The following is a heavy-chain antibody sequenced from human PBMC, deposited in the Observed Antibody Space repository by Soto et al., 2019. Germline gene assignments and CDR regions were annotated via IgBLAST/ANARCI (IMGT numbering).Heavy chain of an antibody. V-gene: IGHV3-30*18. CDR2: ISFDGNKQ. CDR1: GFSFSSYG. D-gene: IGHD3-22*01. CDR3: AKDGGTYHFDGSGYPEYFQH. Sequence: QVQLVESGGGVVQPGRSLRLSCAASGFSFSSYGMHWVRQAPGKGLEWVAVISFDGNKQYFAESVKGRFTISRDNSRNTLSLQMNSLTVEDTAVYYCAKDGGTYHFDGSGYPEYFQHWGQGTLVTVSS. J-gene: IGHJ1*01.